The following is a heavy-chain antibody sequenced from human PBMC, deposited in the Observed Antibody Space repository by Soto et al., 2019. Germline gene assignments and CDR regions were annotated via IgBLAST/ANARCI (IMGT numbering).Heavy chain of an antibody. J-gene: IGHJ5*01. CDR2: VHISGHS. CDR3: TRVSQGCSANNCYFDP. D-gene: IGHD1-1*01. V-gene: IGHV4-4*02. Sequence: SETLSLTCTLSGGSVRAPDWWNWVRQSPDKGLEWIAEVHISGHSNYNPSLRGRVSVSIDSSKNQFYLNLNSVTAADTAIYYCTRVSQGCSANNCYFDPWGQGTQVTVSS. CDR1: GGSVRAPDW.